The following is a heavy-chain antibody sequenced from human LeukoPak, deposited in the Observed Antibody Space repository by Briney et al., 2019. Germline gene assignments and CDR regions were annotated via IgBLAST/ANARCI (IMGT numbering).Heavy chain of an antibody. CDR3: VKDRPCETCMPMDA. D-gene: IGHD2-2*01. CDR1: GFRFTDYS. J-gene: IGHJ6*02. V-gene: IGHV3-23*01. Sequence: GGSLKLSCAASGFRFTDYSMSWVRQAPGKGLEWVAGLGRSGEYKYYADSVKGRFTISRDNSKDTVSLQMNSLRAEDSAIYFCVKDRPCETCMPMDAWGQGTTVTVSS. CDR2: LGRSGEYK.